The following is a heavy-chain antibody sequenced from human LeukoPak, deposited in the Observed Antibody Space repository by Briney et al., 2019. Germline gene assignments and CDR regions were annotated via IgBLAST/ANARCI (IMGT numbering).Heavy chain of an antibody. CDR1: GYTFTGYY. J-gene: IGHJ6*03. V-gene: IGHV1-2*06. CDR3: ARDRQHLVFYYYYMDV. Sequence: ASVKVSCKASGYTFTGYYMHWVRQAPGQGLEWMGRINPNSGGTNYAQKFQGRVTMTRDTSISTAYMELSRLRSDDTAVYYCARDRQHLVFYYYYMDVWGKGTTITVSS. CDR2: INPNSGGT. D-gene: IGHD6-13*01.